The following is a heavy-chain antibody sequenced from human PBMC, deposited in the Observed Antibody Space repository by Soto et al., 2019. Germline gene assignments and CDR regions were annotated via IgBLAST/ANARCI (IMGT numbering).Heavy chain of an antibody. V-gene: IGHV3-72*01. CDR1: GFTLSDHY. D-gene: IGHD1-26*01. Sequence: GGSLRLSCAASGFTLSDHYMDWVRQAPGKGLEWLGRTRNKANNYITEHATSVKGRFTISRDDSKNSVYLQLNSLKSEDTAVYYCGRWTSGSPDCWGQGTLVTVSS. J-gene: IGHJ4*02. CDR3: GRWTSGSPDC. CDR2: TRNKANNYIT.